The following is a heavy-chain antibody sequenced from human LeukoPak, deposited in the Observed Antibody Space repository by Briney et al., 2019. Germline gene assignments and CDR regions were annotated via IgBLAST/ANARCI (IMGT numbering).Heavy chain of an antibody. D-gene: IGHD6-19*01. CDR1: GFTFSNYA. Sequence: PGGSLRLSCAVSGFTFSNYAMAWVRQAPGKGLEWVSLISGGGAGTYYADSVKGRFTISRDNSKNTLYLQMNSLRAEDTAVYYCAKQTVAGDNWFDPWGQGTLVTVSS. J-gene: IGHJ5*02. V-gene: IGHV3-23*01. CDR2: ISGGGAGT. CDR3: AKQTVAGDNWFDP.